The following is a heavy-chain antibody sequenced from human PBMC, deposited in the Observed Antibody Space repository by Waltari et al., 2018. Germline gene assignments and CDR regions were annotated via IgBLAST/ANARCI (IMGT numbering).Heavy chain of an antibody. J-gene: IGHJ4*02. Sequence: QVQLQQWGAGLLKPSETLSLTCAVYGGSFSGYYWRWIRQPRAKGMEWIGESNHSASTSYNPSLKSRGSVSVETSKNQFSLKLRLVTAADAAVYECARHKWGRWLQVRYFDYWGQGTLVTVSS. D-gene: IGHD3-16*01. CDR3: ARHKWGRWLQVRYFDY. V-gene: IGHV4-34*01. CDR2: SNHSAST. CDR1: GGSFSGYY.